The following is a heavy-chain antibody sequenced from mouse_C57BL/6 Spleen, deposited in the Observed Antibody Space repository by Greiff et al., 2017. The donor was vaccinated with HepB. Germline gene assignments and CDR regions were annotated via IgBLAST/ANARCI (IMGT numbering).Heavy chain of an antibody. CDR2: ISSGGDYI. J-gene: IGHJ2*01. CDR1: GFTFSSYA. Sequence: EVKLMESGEGLVKPGGSLKLSCAASGFTFSSYAMSWVRQTPEKRLEWVAYISSGGDYIYYADTVKGRFTISRDNARNTLYLQMSSLKSEDTAMYYCTRDYSKGYYFDYWGQGTTLTVSS. CDR3: TRDYSKGYYFDY. V-gene: IGHV5-9-1*02. D-gene: IGHD2-5*01.